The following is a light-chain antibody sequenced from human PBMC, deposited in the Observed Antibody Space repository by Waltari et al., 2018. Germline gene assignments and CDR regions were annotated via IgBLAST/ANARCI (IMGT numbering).Light chain of an antibody. V-gene: IGKV1-5*03. CDR1: KSISNW. Sequence: DIQMPQSPSTLSASVGDRVPITFRSSKSISNWLAWYQQKPGKAPKLLIYKASNLESGVPSRFSGSGSGTEFTLTISSLQPDDFATYYCQQYNSYSLLTFGGGTKVEIK. CDR3: QQYNSYSLLT. J-gene: IGKJ4*01. CDR2: KAS.